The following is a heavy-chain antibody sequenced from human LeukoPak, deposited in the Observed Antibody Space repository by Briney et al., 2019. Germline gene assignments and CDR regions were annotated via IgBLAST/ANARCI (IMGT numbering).Heavy chain of an antibody. D-gene: IGHD4-17*01. CDR3: ARVTYVDDMLYQYFDY. CDR2: IFHSGNS. Sequence: SETLSLTCAVSSYSISSGSYWGWIRQSPGKGLEWVGSIFHSGNSYYNPSLRSRLTMSVDTSKNQFSLKLTSVTAADTALYYCARVTYVDDMLYQYFDYWGQGILVTVSS. V-gene: IGHV4-38-2*01. CDR1: SYSISSGSY. J-gene: IGHJ4*02.